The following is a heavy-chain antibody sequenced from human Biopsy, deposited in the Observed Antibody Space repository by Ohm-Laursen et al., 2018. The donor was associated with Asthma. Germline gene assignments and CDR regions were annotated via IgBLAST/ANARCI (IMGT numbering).Heavy chain of an antibody. CDR3: ASDFPKDYVRYNFQF. Sequence: SSVKVSCKISGYSLTDLSMHWVRQAPGQGLEWMGGHDHEEGGTVNARRFQGRVTMTEDTSTDTAYMELISLSSDDTAVYYCASDFPKDYVRYNFQFWGQGTLVTVSS. CDR1: GYSLTDLS. V-gene: IGHV1-24*01. D-gene: IGHD4-17*01. J-gene: IGHJ4*02. CDR2: HDHEEGGT.